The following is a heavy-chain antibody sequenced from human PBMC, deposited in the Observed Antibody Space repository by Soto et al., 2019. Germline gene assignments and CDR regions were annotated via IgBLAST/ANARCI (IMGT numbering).Heavy chain of an antibody. J-gene: IGHJ4*02. CDR3: SREGDYYYDSSGYFDY. V-gene: IGHV5-51*01. CDR2: IYPGDSDT. Sequence: GESLKISCKGSGYSFTSYWIGWVRQMPGKGLEWMGIIYPGDSDTSYSQSFQGQVTISAVKSISTAYLQWSSLKASDTAMYYCSREGDYYYDSSGYFDYWCQGTLVTVSS. CDR1: GYSFTSYW. D-gene: IGHD3-22*01.